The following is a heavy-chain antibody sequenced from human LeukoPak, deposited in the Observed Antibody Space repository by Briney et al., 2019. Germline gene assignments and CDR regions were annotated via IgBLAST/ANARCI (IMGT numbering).Heavy chain of an antibody. CDR3: ERQQTGDYYYMDV. Sequence: GESLKISCKGSGYRFTSYWIGWVRQMPGKGLEWMGIIYPGDSHTRYSPSFQGQATISADKSISTAYPQWSCLKASDTAMYYCERQQTGDYYYMDVWAKGTTVTVSS. CDR2: IYPGDSHT. V-gene: IGHV5-51*01. CDR1: GYRFTSYW. D-gene: IGHD1-14*01. J-gene: IGHJ6*03.